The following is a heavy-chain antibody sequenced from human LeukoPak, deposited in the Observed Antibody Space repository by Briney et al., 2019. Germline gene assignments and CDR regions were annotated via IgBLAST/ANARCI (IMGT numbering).Heavy chain of an antibody. CDR3: TRLLPSSHHVFGS. CDR2: IYGGGST. J-gene: IGHJ4*02. CDR1: GFTVSNDY. Sequence: GGSLRLSCAVSGFTVSNDYMSWVRQAPGKGLEWVSVIYGGGSTNYAASVRGRFTISRDNSENPLYLQMDSPRAEDTAVYDCTRLLPSSHHVFGSWGQGTLVTVSS. V-gene: IGHV3-53*01. D-gene: IGHD6-6*01.